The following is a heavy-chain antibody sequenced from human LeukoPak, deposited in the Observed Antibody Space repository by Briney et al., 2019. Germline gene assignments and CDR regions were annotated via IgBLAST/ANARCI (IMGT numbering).Heavy chain of an antibody. CDR1: GFIFDDYG. V-gene: IGHV3-20*04. D-gene: IGHD1-26*01. Sequence: GGSLRLSCAASGFIFDDYGMSWVRQVPGKGLEWISGINWNGGSTGYADSVKGRFTISRDNAKNTLYLQMNSLRAEDTALYYCARDYFGSPSALDYWGQGTLVTVSS. CDR2: INWNGGST. J-gene: IGHJ4*02. CDR3: ARDYFGSPSALDY.